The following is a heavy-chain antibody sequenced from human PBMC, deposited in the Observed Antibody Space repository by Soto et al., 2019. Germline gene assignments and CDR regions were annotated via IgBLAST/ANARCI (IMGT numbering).Heavy chain of an antibody. V-gene: IGHV1-69*06. CDR1: GGTFSSYA. J-gene: IGHJ6*02. CDR2: IIPIFGTA. Sequence: QVQLVQSGAEVKKPGSSVKVSCKASGGTFSSYAISWVRQAPGQGREWMGGIIPIFGTANYAQKFQGRVTITADKSTSTAYMELSSLRSEDTAVYYCARDGRVGAPFPQKDYYGMDVWGQGTTVTVSS. D-gene: IGHD1-26*01. CDR3: ARDGRVGAPFPQKDYYGMDV.